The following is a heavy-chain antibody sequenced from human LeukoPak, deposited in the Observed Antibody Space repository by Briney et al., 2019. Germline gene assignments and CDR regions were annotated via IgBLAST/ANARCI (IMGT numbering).Heavy chain of an antibody. J-gene: IGHJ4*02. D-gene: IGHD1-7*01. CDR2: ISYDGSNK. V-gene: IGHV3-30-3*01. CDR1: GFTFSSYA. CDR3: ARAGLSITGTTGY. Sequence: GRSLRLSCAASGFTFSSYAMHWVRQAPGKGLEWVAVISYDGSNKYYADSVKGRFTISRDNSKNTLYLQMNSLRAEDTAVYYCARAGLSITGTTGYWGQGTLVTVSS.